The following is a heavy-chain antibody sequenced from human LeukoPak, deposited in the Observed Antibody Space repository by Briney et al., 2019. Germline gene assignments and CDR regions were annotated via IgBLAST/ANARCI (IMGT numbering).Heavy chain of an antibody. J-gene: IGHJ4*02. CDR3: ASTYYSDSGDYYGAY. CDR2: IYPGDSET. D-gene: IGHD3-22*01. Sequence: LGESLKISCKGSGYSFTNYWIAWVRQMPGKGLEWMGIIYPGDSETRYSPSFQGQVTLSADKSISTAYLQWSSLRASDSAMYYCASTYYSDSGDYYGAYWGQGTLVTVSS. V-gene: IGHV5-51*01. CDR1: GYSFTNYW.